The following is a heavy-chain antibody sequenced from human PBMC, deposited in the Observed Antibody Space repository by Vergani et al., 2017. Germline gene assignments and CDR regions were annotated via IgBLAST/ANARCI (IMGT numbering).Heavy chain of an antibody. CDR3: AKVCGSTSCPYGGGAFDV. V-gene: IGHV3-23*01. CDR1: GFTFNSYA. D-gene: IGHD2-2*01. CDR2: INNNGGST. J-gene: IGHJ3*01. Sequence: QLLESGGGLIQPGGSLRLSCAASGFTFNSYAMTWVRQAPGKGLEWVSGINNNGGSTYYAESVKGRYTISRDNSKNTLDLQMTDLRAEDTATYYCAKVCGSTSCPYGGGAFDVWGHGTMVTVSS.